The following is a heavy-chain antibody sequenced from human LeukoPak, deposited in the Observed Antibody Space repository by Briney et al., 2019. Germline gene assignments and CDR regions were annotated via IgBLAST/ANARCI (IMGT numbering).Heavy chain of an antibody. CDR3: ARNAAPHYYYMDV. J-gene: IGHJ6*03. V-gene: IGHV4-59*01. D-gene: IGHD2-15*01. CDR2: IYYSGST. CDR1: GGSISSYY. Sequence: SETLSLTCTVSGGSISSYYWSWIRQPPGKGLEWIGYIYYSGSTNYNPSLKSRVTISVDTSKNQFSLKLSSVTAADTAVYYCARNAAPHYYYMDVWGKGTTVTVSS.